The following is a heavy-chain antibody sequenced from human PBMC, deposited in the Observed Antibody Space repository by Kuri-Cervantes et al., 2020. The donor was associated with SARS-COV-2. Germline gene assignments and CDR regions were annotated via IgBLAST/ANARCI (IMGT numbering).Heavy chain of an antibody. Sequence: SVKVSCKASGYTFTSYDINWVRQAPGQGLEWMGRIIPFFGTAHYAQKFQGGVTISADKSTSTAYMELSSLRSEDTAVYYCARESGRTFYDSSAYLGEPRYYYYYMDVWGKGTTVTVSS. J-gene: IGHJ6*03. CDR3: ARESGRTFYDSSAYLGEPRYYYYYMDV. CDR2: IIPFFGTA. CDR1: GYTFTSYD. V-gene: IGHV1-69*06. D-gene: IGHD3-22*01.